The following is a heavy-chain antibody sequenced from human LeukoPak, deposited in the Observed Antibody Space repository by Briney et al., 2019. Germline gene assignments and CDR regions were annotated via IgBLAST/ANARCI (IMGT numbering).Heavy chain of an antibody. V-gene: IGHV3-53*01. J-gene: IGHJ4*02. CDR3: ARDKIVGATNFDY. CDR1: GFTVSSNY. Sequence: GGSLRLSCAASGFTVSSNYMSWVRQAPGKGLEWVSVIYSGGSTYYADSVKGRFTISRDNAKNSLYLQMNSLRAEDTAIYYCARDKIVGATNFDYWGQGTLVTVSS. CDR2: IYSGGST. D-gene: IGHD1-26*01.